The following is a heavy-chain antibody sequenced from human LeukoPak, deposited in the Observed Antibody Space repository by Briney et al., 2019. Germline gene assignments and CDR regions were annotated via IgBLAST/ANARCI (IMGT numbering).Heavy chain of an antibody. CDR1: GGSISSYY. D-gene: IGHD2-15*01. J-gene: IGHJ4*02. CDR3: ARQGELGYCSGGSCYFDC. Sequence: SETLSLTCTVSGGSISSYYWSWTRQPPGKGLEWIGYIYNSGSTNYNPSLRSRVTISLDTSKNQFSLRLSSVTAADTAVYYCARQGELGYCSGGSCYFDCWGQGTLITVSS. V-gene: IGHV4-59*08. CDR2: IYNSGST.